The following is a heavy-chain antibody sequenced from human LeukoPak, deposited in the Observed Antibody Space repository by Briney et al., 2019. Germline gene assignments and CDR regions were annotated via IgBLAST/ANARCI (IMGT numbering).Heavy chain of an antibody. CDR2: IHPSGIF. V-gene: IGHV4-34*01. CDR3: ARGRDRSKAGDH. CDR1: VGSCDDNY. J-gene: IGHJ4*02. D-gene: IGHD6-19*01. Sequence: SETLSLTCAVYVGSCDDNYCSWLRQPPGKGLAWIGEIHPSGIFYYNSSLLSRATISIDTSKSQFSLRLTSVTAAGTAFYYCARGRDRSKAGDHWGQGSLVTVSS.